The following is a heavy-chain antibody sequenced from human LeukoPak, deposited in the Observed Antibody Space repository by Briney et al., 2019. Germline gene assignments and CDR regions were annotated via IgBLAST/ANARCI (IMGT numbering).Heavy chain of an antibody. V-gene: IGHV3-9*01. Sequence: PGRSLRLSCAASGFTFDDYAMHWVRQAPGKGPEWVSGISWNSGSIGYADSVKGRFTISRDNAKNSLYLQMNSLRAEDTALYYCAKDLRDGYNINYFDYWGQGTLVTVSS. J-gene: IGHJ4*02. CDR3: AKDLRDGYNINYFDY. D-gene: IGHD5-24*01. CDR1: GFTFDDYA. CDR2: ISWNSGSI.